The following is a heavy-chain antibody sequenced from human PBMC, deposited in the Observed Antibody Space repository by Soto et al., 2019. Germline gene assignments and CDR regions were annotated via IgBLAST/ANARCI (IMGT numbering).Heavy chain of an antibody. CDR3: ARDYYYDSSGYYFDY. Sequence: GASVKVSCKASGYTFTSYYMHWVRQAPGQGLEWMGIINPSGGSTSYAQKFQGRVTMTRDTSTSTVYMELSSLRSEDTSVYYCARDYYYDSSGYYFDYWGQGTLVTVSS. D-gene: IGHD3-22*01. V-gene: IGHV1-46*01. CDR2: INPSGGST. CDR1: GYTFTSYY. J-gene: IGHJ4*02.